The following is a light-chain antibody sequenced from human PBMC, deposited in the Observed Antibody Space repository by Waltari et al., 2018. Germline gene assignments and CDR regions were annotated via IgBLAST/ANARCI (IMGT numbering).Light chain of an antibody. CDR3: HQYDNWPRWA. CDR2: GAS. V-gene: IGKV3-15*01. Sequence: EIVMTQSPATLSVSPGERATFFCRASQSVDNKLAWYQQKPGQPPRLLIYGASTRATGIPDRFTGSGSGTDFTLTISSLQSEDFAVYYCHQYDNWPRWAFGHGTKVEVK. CDR1: QSVDNK. J-gene: IGKJ1*01.